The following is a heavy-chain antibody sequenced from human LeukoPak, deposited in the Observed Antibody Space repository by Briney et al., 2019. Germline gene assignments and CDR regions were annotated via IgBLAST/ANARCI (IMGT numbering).Heavy chain of an antibody. Sequence: SETLSFTCAVYGGSFSTYSWSWIRQPPGKGLEWIGEINHRASTTYNPSLKSRVAISIDTSKNQFSLNLRSVTAADTAVYYCARGFSPGLRFDPWGQGTLVTVSS. CDR1: GGSFSTYS. J-gene: IGHJ5*02. CDR2: INHRAST. CDR3: ARGFSPGLRFDP. V-gene: IGHV4-34*01. D-gene: IGHD5-12*01.